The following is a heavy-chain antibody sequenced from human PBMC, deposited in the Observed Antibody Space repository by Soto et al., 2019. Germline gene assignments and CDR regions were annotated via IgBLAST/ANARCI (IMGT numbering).Heavy chain of an antibody. V-gene: IGHV3-33*01. CDR1: GFIFSSHG. CDR2: IWYDGRNK. Sequence: QVQLVESGGDVVQPGRSLRLSCAASGFIFSSHGMHWVRQAPGKGLEWVAVIWYDGRNKYYADSAKGRFAISRDNSKNMLCLQMNSLRAEDTALYYCARASPRPEPCDFAYWGQGTLVTVSS. J-gene: IGHJ4*02. CDR3: ARASPRPEPCDFAY.